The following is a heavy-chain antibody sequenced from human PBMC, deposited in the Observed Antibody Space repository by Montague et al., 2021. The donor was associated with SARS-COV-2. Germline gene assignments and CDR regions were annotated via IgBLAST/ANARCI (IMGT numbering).Heavy chain of an antibody. CDR2: VNQSGTT. V-gene: IGHV4-34*01. J-gene: IGHJ4*02. CDR1: GGSFSNYY. D-gene: IGHD2-15*01. CDR3: SRHYSATLPADY. Sequence: SETLSLTCTTSGGSFSNYYWSWIRQPPGKGLEWIGEVNQSGTTIYNPSLKSGVTISEDTSKNQFSLKLNSVTAADTAVYYCSRHYSATLPADYWGQGTLVTVSS.